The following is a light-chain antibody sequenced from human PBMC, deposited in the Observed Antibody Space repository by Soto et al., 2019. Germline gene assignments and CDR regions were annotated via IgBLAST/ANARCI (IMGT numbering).Light chain of an antibody. CDR3: QQFYSSPYT. CDR2: WTS. V-gene: IGKV4-1*01. J-gene: IGKJ3*01. Sequence: IVMTQSPDSLAVSLGERATINCRSSQTILYRSNSQSYLAWYQQKSGQPPKLLIYWTSTRESGVPDRFSGSGSGTDFTLTISNLQPEDAAVYYWQQFYSSPYTFGPGTNVDVK. CDR1: QTILYRSNSQSY.